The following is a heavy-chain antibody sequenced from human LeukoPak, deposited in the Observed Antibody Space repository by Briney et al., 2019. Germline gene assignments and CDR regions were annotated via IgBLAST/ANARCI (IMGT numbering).Heavy chain of an antibody. J-gene: IGHJ4*02. CDR2: IGCDGSDK. V-gene: IGHV3-30*02. CDR1: GFTFSSYG. D-gene: IGHD3-10*01. CDR3: ANLPIRGSGSYYTDY. Sequence: HPGGSLRLSCAASGFTFSSYGMHWVRQAPGKGLEWVAFIGCDGSDKYYADSVKGRFTISRDNSKNTLYLQMNSLRAEDTAAYYCANLPIRGSGSYYTDYWGQGTLVTVSS.